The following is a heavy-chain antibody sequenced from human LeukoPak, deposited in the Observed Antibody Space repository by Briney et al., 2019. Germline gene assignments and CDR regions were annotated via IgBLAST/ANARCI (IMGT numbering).Heavy chain of an antibody. CDR1: GFTFSSYA. J-gene: IGHJ6*03. CDR3: AKGGRYYYYYMDV. V-gene: IGHV3-23*01. CDR2: ISGSGGST. Sequence: GGSLRLYCAASGFTFSSYAMSWVRQAPGKGLEWVSAISGSGGSTYYADSVKGRFTISRDNSKNTLYLQMNSLRAEDTAVYYCAKGGRYYYYYMDVWGKGTTVTVSS.